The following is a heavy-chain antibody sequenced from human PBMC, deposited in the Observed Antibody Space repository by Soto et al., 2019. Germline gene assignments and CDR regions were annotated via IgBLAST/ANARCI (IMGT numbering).Heavy chain of an antibody. J-gene: IGHJ5*02. Sequence: PWGSLRLSCVSSRFTFGDYPMNWVRQAPGKGLEWVSGISDTSIDTYYADSVKGRFTISRDNSQSMLFLHMSSLRVEDTAVYYCARSDWFDPWGQGTLVTVSS. CDR2: ISDTSIDT. CDR1: RFTFGDYP. V-gene: IGHV3-23*01. D-gene: IGHD3-16*01. CDR3: ARSDWFDP.